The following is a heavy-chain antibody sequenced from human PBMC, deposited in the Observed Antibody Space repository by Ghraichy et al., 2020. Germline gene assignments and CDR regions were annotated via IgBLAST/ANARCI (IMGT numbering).Heavy chain of an antibody. Sequence: GGSLRLSCAASGFIFSDYGMNWVRQAPGKGLEWVANIDGDGSGKEYVDSVKGRFTISRDNAKNTLHLQLNSVRAEDTAVYYCARDPYDSARDPYDSSSYGAFDIWGQGTTVTVSS. V-gene: IGHV3-7*03. D-gene: IGHD3-22*01. CDR3: ARDPYDSARDPYDSSSYGAFDI. CDR2: IDGDGSGK. CDR1: GFIFSDYG. J-gene: IGHJ3*02.